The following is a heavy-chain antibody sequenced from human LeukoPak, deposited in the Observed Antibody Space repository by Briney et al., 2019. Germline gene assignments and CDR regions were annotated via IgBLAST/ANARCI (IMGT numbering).Heavy chain of an antibody. CDR1: GFTFSSYE. CDR3: TRSQGSWPDYFDY. Sequence: GGSLRLSCAASGFTFSSYEMNWVRQAPGKGLEWVSYISSSGSTIYYADSVKGRFTISRDNAKNSLYLQMNSLRAEDTAVYYCTRSQGSWPDYFDYWGQGTLVTVSS. V-gene: IGHV3-48*03. CDR2: ISSSGSTI. D-gene: IGHD6-13*01. J-gene: IGHJ4*02.